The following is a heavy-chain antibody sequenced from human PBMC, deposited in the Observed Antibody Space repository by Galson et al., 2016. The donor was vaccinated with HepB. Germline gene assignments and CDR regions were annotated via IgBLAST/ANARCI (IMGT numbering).Heavy chain of an antibody. J-gene: IGHJ2*01. CDR3: AREGRYCTSTSCYGYWYFDL. CDR2: IYPGDSNT. V-gene: IGHV5-51*01. CDR1: GYRFTTYW. D-gene: IGHD2-2*01. Sequence: QSGAEVKKPGESLKISCKGSGYRFTTYWTGWVRQMPGKGLEWMGVIYPGDSNTRYSPSFQGQVTISVDKSISTAYLQWSSLKASDTAMYYCAREGRYCTSTSCYGYWYFDLWGRGTLVTVSS.